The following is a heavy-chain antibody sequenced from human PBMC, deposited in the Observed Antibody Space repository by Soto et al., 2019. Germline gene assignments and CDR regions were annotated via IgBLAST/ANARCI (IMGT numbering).Heavy chain of an antibody. V-gene: IGHV4-31*03. Sequence: TLSLTCTVSGGSINSGGYYWSWIRQHPGKGLEWIGDIYYRGSTNYNPSLKSRVTISIDTSKNQFSLKLSSVTAADTAVYYCARAQTFFGIITVFDNWGQGTLVTVSS. D-gene: IGHD3-3*01. J-gene: IGHJ4*02. CDR1: GGSINSGGYY. CDR3: ARAQTFFGIITVFDN. CDR2: IYYRGST.